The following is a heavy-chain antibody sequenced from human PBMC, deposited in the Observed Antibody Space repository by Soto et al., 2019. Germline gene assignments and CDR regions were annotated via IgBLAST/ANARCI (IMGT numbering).Heavy chain of an antibody. D-gene: IGHD3-10*01. V-gene: IGHV4-31*03. CDR1: GGSISSGGYY. CDR3: ARHVVESLSFGERVHHFAY. Sequence: SETLSLTCTVSGGSISSGGYYWSWIRQHPGKGLEWIGYIYYSGSTYYNPSLKSRVTMSVDTSKNQFSLKLSSVTAADTAVYYFARHVVESLSFGERVHHFAYWGHGTLVTVSS. CDR2: IYYSGST. J-gene: IGHJ4*01.